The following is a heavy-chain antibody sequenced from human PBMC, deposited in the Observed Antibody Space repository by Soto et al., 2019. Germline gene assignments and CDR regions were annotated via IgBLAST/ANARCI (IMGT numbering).Heavy chain of an antibody. V-gene: IGHV3-30*03. CDR3: ARGLRSCSSTSCYTVDY. D-gene: IGHD2-2*02. CDR2: ISYGGANK. CDR1: GFTFNSHA. J-gene: IGHJ4*02. Sequence: QVQLVESGGGVVQPGRSLRLSCAVSGFTFNSHAMHWVRQAPGKGLEWVAVISYGGANKYHVDSVKGRFTISRDNSKNTLLLQMDSLRPQDTSLYFCARGLRSCSSTSCYTVDYWCRGTLVTVSS.